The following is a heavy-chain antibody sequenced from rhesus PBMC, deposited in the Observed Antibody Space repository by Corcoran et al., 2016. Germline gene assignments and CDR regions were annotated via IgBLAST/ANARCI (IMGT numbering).Heavy chain of an antibody. J-gene: IGHJ4*01. V-gene: IGHV4-173*01. CDR1: GGPISSNY. Sequence: QLQLQESGPGLVKPSETLSLTCAVSGGPISSNYWSWIRQPPGKGLEWIGRTSGSGGSTGCTPALKSRVTISTDTTKNQISLKLSSVTAADAAVYYCARVAAGYGYFCFDYWGQGVLVTVSS. CDR3: ARVAAGYGYFCFDY. CDR2: TSGSGGST. D-gene: IGHD3-9*01.